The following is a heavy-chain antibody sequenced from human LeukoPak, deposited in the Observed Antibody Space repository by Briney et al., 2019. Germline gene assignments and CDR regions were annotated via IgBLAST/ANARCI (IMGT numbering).Heavy chain of an antibody. CDR3: AREGVLRFLEWFNYGMDV. Sequence: GGSLRLSCAASGFTFSSYSMNWVRQAPGKGLEWVSYISSSSSTIYYADSVKGRFTISRDNAKNSLYLQMNSLRAEDTAVYYCAREGVLRFLEWFNYGMDVWGQGTTVTVSS. V-gene: IGHV3-48*01. CDR2: ISSSSSTI. D-gene: IGHD3-3*01. J-gene: IGHJ6*02. CDR1: GFTFSSYS.